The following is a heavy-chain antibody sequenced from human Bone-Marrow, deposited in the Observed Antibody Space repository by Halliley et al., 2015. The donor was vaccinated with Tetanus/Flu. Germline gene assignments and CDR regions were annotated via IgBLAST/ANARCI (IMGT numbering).Heavy chain of an antibody. Sequence: PPGKGWEWIGEINYIGTTNYNPSLEGRVTMSVDTSKAHVSLRMASVTGADSGVYYCARGGGSLDPWGQGTQVTVSS. CDR3: ARGGGSLDP. D-gene: IGHD3-16*01. V-gene: IGHV4-34*01. CDR2: INYIGTT. J-gene: IGHJ5*02.